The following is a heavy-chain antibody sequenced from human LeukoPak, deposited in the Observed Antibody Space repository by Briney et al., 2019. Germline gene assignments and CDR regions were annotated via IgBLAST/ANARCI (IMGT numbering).Heavy chain of an antibody. V-gene: IGHV3-74*01. D-gene: IGHD2-15*01. CDR2: IKGDGSTT. Sequence: PGGSLRLSCTASGFTFSSYWMNWVRQVPGKGLVWVSRIKGDGSTTSYADSVKGRFTISRDSAKDTLYLQMNSLRVEDTAIYYCAREGGHCESLTCWKWFDPWGQGTLVTVSS. CDR1: GFTFSSYW. J-gene: IGHJ5*02. CDR3: AREGGHCESLTCWKWFDP.